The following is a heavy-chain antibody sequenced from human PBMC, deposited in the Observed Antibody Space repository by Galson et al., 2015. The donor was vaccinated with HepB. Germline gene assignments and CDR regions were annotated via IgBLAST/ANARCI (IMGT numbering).Heavy chain of an antibody. J-gene: IGHJ4*02. CDR3: AKGPKSGAFDY. V-gene: IGHV3-23*01. CDR1: GFTFDDYA. CDR2: ISSGGSTT. D-gene: IGHD1-26*01. Sequence: SPRLSCAASGFTFDDYAMSWVRQAPGKGLEWVSAISSGGSTTYSADSVRGRFTISRDNSKNTLYLQMNSLRAEDTAIYYCAKGPKSGAFDYWGQGALVTVSS.